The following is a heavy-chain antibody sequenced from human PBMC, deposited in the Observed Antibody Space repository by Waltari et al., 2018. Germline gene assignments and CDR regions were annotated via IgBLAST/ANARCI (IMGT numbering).Heavy chain of an antibody. V-gene: IGHV3-48*03. CDR1: GFTFSSYE. CDR2: ISSSGSTI. CDR3: ARLGTYYDFWSVLPVDYYYYYMDV. Sequence: EVQLVESGGGLVQPGGSLRLSCAASGFTFSSYEMTWVRQAPGRGLAWVSYISSSGSTIYYADSVKGRFTISRDNAKNSLYLQMNSLRAEDTAVYYCARLGTYYDFWSVLPVDYYYYYMDVWGKGTTVTVSS. D-gene: IGHD3-3*01. J-gene: IGHJ6*03.